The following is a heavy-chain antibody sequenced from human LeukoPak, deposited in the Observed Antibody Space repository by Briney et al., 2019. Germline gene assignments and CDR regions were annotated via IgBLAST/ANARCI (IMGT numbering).Heavy chain of an antibody. CDR2: IYYSGST. CDR1: GGSISSGGYY. V-gene: IGHV4-31*03. D-gene: IGHD3-22*01. Sequence: SQTLSLTCTVSGGSISSGGYYWSWIRQRPGKGLEWIGYIYYSGSTNYNPSLKSRVTISVDTSKNQFSLKLSSVTAADTAVYYCARAYYYDSSGYYPPIYYYYYMDVWGKGTTVTVSS. J-gene: IGHJ6*03. CDR3: ARAYYYDSSGYYPPIYYYYYMDV.